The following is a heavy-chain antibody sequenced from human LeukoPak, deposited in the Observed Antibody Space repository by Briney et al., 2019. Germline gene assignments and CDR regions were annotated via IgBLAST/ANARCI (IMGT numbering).Heavy chain of an antibody. V-gene: IGHV4-59*01. CDR3: ARDRSMVGAYDAFDI. CDR2: IYYSGST. D-gene: IGHD1-26*01. CDR1: GGSISSYY. Sequence: SETLSLTCTVSGGSISSYYWSWIRQPPGKGLEWIGYIYYSGSTNYNPSLKSRVTISVDTSKNQFSLKLSSVTAADTAVYYCARDRSMVGAYDAFDIWGQGTMVTVSS. J-gene: IGHJ3*02.